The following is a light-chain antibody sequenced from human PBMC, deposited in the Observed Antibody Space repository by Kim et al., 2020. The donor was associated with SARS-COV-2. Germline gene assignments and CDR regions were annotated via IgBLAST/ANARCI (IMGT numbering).Light chain of an antibody. Sequence: GTGGDRVTITCRASQGIRNDLGWYQQKPGKDPERLIYGASNLQSGVPSRFSGSGSGAEFTLTISSLQSEDVATYYCLQHYNFPWTFGQGTKVDIK. CDR2: GAS. J-gene: IGKJ1*01. V-gene: IGKV1-17*01. CDR3: LQHYNFPWT. CDR1: QGIRND.